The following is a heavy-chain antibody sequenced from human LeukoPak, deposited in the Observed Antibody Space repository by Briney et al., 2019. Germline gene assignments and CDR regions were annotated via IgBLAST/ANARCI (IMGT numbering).Heavy chain of an antibody. CDR1: GYNFTSYW. CDR2: IYPGDFDT. Sequence: KNGESLKISCEGSGYNFTSYWIGWVRQMPGKGLEWMGIIYPGDFDTRYSPSFQGQVTISADKSITTAYLQWSSLKASDTAMYYCARRSGSYIYFDYWGQGTLVTVSS. CDR3: ARRSGSYIYFDY. V-gene: IGHV5-51*01. J-gene: IGHJ4*02. D-gene: IGHD1-26*01.